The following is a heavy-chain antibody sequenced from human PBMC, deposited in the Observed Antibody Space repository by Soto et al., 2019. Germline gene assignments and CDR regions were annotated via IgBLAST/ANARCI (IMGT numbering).Heavy chain of an antibody. CDR1: GGSFSGYY. J-gene: IGHJ2*01. Sequence: QVQLQQWGAGLLNPSETLSLTCAVYGGSFSGYYWSWIRQPPGKGLEWIGEINHSGSTNYNPSLKSRVTISLDTSKNQFSLKLSSVTAADTAVYYCSRGGPPKTTVTIPHPWGRGTLVTVSS. D-gene: IGHD4-17*01. CDR3: SRGGPPKTTVTIPHP. V-gene: IGHV4-34*02. CDR2: INHSGST.